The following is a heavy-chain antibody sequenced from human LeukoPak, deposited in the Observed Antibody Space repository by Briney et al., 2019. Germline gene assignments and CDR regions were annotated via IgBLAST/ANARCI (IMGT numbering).Heavy chain of an antibody. CDR2: ISYDARNK. Sequence: GGSLRLSCAASGFTFSSYTMHWVRQAPGKGLEWVAVISYDARNKYYADSVKGRFTISRDNSKNTLYLQINSLRAEDTAVYYCASSVTTMVRGVFDYWGQGTLVTLSS. V-gene: IGHV3-30*04. J-gene: IGHJ4*02. CDR1: GFTFSSYT. CDR3: ASSVTTMVRGVFDY. D-gene: IGHD3-10*01.